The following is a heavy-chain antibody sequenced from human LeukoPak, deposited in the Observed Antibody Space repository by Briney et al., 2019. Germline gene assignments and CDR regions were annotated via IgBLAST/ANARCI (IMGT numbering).Heavy chain of an antibody. CDR3: ASSSGRYGSRYYYYYMDV. CDR2: FYYSGST. CDR1: GGSIGYYY. D-gene: IGHD6-19*01. V-gene: IGHV4-59*01. Sequence: KSSETLSLTCTVSGGSIGYYYCNWIRQPPGKGLEWIGYFYYSGSTNYNPSLKSRVTISVDTSKNQFSLKLSSVTAADTAVYYCASSSGRYGSRYYYYYMDVWGKGTTVTISS. J-gene: IGHJ6*03.